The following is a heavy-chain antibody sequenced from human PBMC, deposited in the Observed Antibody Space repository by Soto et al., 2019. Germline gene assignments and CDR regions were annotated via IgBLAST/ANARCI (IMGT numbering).Heavy chain of an antibody. D-gene: IGHD2-2*01. CDR3: ARDRGDIVVVPAAMFYYYGMDV. V-gene: IGHV3-21*01. J-gene: IGHJ6*02. Sequence: EVQLVESGGGLVKPGGSLRLSCAASGFTFSSYSMNWVRQAPGKGLEWVSSISSSSSYIYYADSVKGRLTISRDNAKNSLYLQMNSLRAEDTAVYYCARDRGDIVVVPAAMFYYYGMDVWGQGTTVTVSS. CDR1: GFTFSSYS. CDR2: ISSSSSYI.